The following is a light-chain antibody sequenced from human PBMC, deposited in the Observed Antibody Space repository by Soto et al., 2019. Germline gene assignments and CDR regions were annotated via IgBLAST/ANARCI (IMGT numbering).Light chain of an antibody. CDR2: GGF. J-gene: IGKJ3*01. CDR1: QTLRNK. CDR3: QQHKAWPLT. Sequence: IVLTQSPGTLSVSPGERVILSCRASQTLRNKLAWYQQKPGQAPRLLIYGGFTRATGIPARFSGSGCGTEFTLTINSLQSEDFAIYYCQQHKAWPLTFGPGTKLDLK. V-gene: IGKV3-15*01.